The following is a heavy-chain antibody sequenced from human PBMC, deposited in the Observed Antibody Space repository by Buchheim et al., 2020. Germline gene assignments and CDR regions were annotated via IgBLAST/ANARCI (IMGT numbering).Heavy chain of an antibody. CDR2: INHSGST. V-gene: IGHV4-34*01. CDR1: GGSFSGYY. J-gene: IGHJ6*02. Sequence: QVQLQQWGAGLLKPSETLSLTCAVYGGSFSGYYWSWIRQPPRKGLEWIGEINHSGSTNYNPSLKSRVTISVDTSKNQFSLKLSSVTAADTAVYYCARGQVAAAGYYYYGMDVWGQGTT. CDR3: ARGQVAAAGYYYYGMDV. D-gene: IGHD6-13*01.